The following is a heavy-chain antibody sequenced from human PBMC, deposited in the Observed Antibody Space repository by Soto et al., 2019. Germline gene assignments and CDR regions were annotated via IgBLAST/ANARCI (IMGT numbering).Heavy chain of an antibody. CDR1: GGSISSGGYS. D-gene: IGHD5-12*01. CDR2: IYHSGST. CDR3: ARADGDDPLKGFDP. Sequence: QLQLQESGSGLVKPSQTLSLTCAVSGGSISSGGYSWSWIRQPPGKGLEWIGYIYHSGSTYYNPSLKSRVTISGDRSKNQFSLKLSAVTAADTAVYYCARADGDDPLKGFDPWGQGTLVTVSS. V-gene: IGHV4-30-2*01. J-gene: IGHJ5*02.